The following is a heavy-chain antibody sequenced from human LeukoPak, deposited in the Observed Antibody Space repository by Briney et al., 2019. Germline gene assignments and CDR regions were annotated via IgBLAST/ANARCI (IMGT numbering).Heavy chain of an antibody. V-gene: IGHV3-48*02. CDR1: GFPFASYV. J-gene: IGHJ4*02. CDR2: INHDAEMI. CDR3: ARDHDWAFDL. D-gene: IGHD3-9*01. Sequence: GGSLRLSRAGSGFPFASYVMSWVRQAPGKGLEWIAYINHDAEMIFYPDFVKGRFTISRDNAKKSLYLQMNALRYEDTAIYYCARDHDWAFDLWGQGTLVTVSS.